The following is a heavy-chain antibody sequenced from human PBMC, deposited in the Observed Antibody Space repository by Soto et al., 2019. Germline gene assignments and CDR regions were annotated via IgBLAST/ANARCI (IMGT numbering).Heavy chain of an antibody. V-gene: IGHV2-70*11. CDR1: GFSLSTSGMC. CDR3: ARILAAAGPAGPSMDV. Sequence: SGPTLVNPTQTLTLTCTFSGFSLSTSGMCVSWIRQPPGKALEWLARIDWDDDKYYSTSLKTRLTISKDTSKNQVVLTMTNMDPVDTATYYCARILAAAGPAGPSMDVWGKGTTVTVSS. D-gene: IGHD6-13*01. J-gene: IGHJ6*03. CDR2: IDWDDDK.